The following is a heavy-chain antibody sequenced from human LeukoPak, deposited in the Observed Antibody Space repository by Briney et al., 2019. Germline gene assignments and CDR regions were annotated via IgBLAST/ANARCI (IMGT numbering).Heavy chain of an antibody. CDR2: IYYSGST. V-gene: IGHV4-31*03. CDR3: ARVADSAGFDY. D-gene: IGHD6-13*01. J-gene: IGHJ4*02. CDR1: GGSISSSSYY. Sequence: SETLSLTCTVSGGSISSSSYYWGWIRQPPGKGLEWIGYIYYSGSTYYNPSLKSRVTISVDTSKNQFSLKLSSVTAADTAVYYCARVADSAGFDYWGQGTLVTVSS.